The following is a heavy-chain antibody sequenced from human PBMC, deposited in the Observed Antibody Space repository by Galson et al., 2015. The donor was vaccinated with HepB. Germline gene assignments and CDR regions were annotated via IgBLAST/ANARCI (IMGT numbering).Heavy chain of an antibody. Sequence: PALVKPTQTLTLTCTFSGFSISTVGVGVGWLRRPPGKALEWLALLYWDDDSRYSPSLENRLTISRGTSTSQVVLTMTDMDPVDTATYYCAHSPWAGHPGYYRDCWGQGTLVTVSS. CDR2: LYWDDDS. CDR1: GFSISTVGVG. J-gene: IGHJ4*02. V-gene: IGHV2-5*02. D-gene: IGHD6-25*01. CDR3: AHSPWAGHPGYYRDC.